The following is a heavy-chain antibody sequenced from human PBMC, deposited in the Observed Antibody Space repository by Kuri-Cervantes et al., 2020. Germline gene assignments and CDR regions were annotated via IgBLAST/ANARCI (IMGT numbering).Heavy chain of an antibody. CDR1: GGSISSTNW. Sequence: SEILSLTCVVSGGSISSTNWWSWVRQPPGKGLEWIGEIYHSGSTNYNPSLKSRVTISVDKSKNQFSLKLSSVTAADTAVYYCARAPSENYFYYYYYMDVWGKGTTVTVSS. J-gene: IGHJ6*03. CDR2: IYHSGST. CDR3: ARAPSENYFYYYYYMDV. D-gene: IGHD3-10*01. V-gene: IGHV4-4*02.